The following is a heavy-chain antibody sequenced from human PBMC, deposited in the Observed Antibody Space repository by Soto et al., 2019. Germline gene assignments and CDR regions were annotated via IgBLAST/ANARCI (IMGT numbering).Heavy chain of an antibody. CDR1: GFSLSTSGMC. V-gene: IGHV2-70*01. CDR2: IDWDDDK. CDR3: ARYYYDSSGYYSYFDY. Sequence: SGPTLVNPTQTLTLTCTFSGFSLSTSGMCVSWIRQPPGKALEWLALIDWDDDKYYSTSLKTRLTISKDTSKNQVVLTMTNMDPVDTATYYCARYYYDSSGYYSYFDYWGKGTLVTVSS. D-gene: IGHD3-22*01. J-gene: IGHJ4*02.